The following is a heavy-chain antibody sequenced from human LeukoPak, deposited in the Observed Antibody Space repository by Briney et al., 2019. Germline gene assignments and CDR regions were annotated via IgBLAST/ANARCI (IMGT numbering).Heavy chain of an antibody. V-gene: IGHV3-33*06. CDR1: GFTFRYG. Sequence: GGSLRLSCAASGFTFRYGIHWVRQAPGKGLERVGVIWYDGSEKEYAESVKGRFTISRDNSKNTVYLQMTSLRVEDTAMYYCAKQGTFTSSSSWFLDSWGQGTLVTVSS. D-gene: IGHD6-13*01. CDR3: AKQGTFTSSSSWFLDS. CDR2: IWYDGSEK. J-gene: IGHJ4*02.